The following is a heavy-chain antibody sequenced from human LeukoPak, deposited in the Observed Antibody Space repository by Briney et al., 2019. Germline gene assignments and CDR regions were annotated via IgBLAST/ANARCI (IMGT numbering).Heavy chain of an antibody. CDR1: GGSISSGDYY. CDR2: IYYSGST. D-gene: IGHD5-18*01. J-gene: IGHJ4*02. V-gene: IGHV4-30-4*08. CDR3: ARVVLIGYVYDY. Sequence: SQTLSLTCTVSGGSISSGDYYWSWIRQPPGKGLEWIGYIYYSGSTYYNPSLKSRVTISVDTSKNQFSLKLSSVTAADTAVYYCARVVLIGYVYDYWGQGTLDTVSS.